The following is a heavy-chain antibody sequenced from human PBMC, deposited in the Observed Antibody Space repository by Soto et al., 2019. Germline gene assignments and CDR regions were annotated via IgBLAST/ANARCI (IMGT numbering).Heavy chain of an antibody. D-gene: IGHD6-13*01. CDR3: ARDLIAAAGTSYWFDP. CDR1: GFTFSSYW. J-gene: IGHJ5*02. V-gene: IGHV3-7*01. Sequence: GGSLRLSCAASGFTFSSYWMSWVRQAPGKGLEWVANIKQDGSEKYYVDSVKGRFTISRDNAKSSLYLQMNSLRAEDTAVYYCARDLIAAAGTSYWFDPWGQGTLVTVSS. CDR2: IKQDGSEK.